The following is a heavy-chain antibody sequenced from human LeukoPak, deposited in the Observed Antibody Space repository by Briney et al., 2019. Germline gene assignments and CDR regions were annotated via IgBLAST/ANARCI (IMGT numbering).Heavy chain of an antibody. CDR1: GYTFTSYG. Sequence: ASVKVSCKASGYTFTSYGISWVRQAPGQGLEWMGWISAYNGNTNYAQKLQGRVTMTTDTSTSIAYMELRSLRSDDTAVYYCARAYCSSTSCYAEMYYFDYWGQGTLVTVSS. J-gene: IGHJ4*02. D-gene: IGHD2-2*01. V-gene: IGHV1-18*01. CDR2: ISAYNGNT. CDR3: ARAYCSSTSCYAEMYYFDY.